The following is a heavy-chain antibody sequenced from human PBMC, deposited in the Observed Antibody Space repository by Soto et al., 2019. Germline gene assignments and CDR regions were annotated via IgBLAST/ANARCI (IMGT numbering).Heavy chain of an antibody. J-gene: IGHJ4*02. CDR3: ARGGLYYYDSSGYYHFDY. CDR1: GFTFSSYG. CDR2: IWYDGSNK. Sequence: GGSLRLSCAASGFTFSSYGMHWVRQAPGKGLEWVAVIWYDGSNKYYADSVKGRFTISRDNSKNTLYLQMNSLRAEDTAVYYCARGGLYYYDSSGYYHFDYWGQGTLVTVSS. V-gene: IGHV3-33*01. D-gene: IGHD3-22*01.